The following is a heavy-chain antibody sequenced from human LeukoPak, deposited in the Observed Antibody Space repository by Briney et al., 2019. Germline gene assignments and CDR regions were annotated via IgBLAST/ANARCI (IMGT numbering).Heavy chain of an antibody. Sequence: SETLSLTCTVSGGSIRSSSYQWGWIRQPPGKGLEWIGTINYSGSTYYNPSLKSRVTISVDTSKNQFSLKLTSVTAADTAVYYCGPHPSSLYRGSGCTWFDPWGQGTLVTVSS. CDR2: INYSGST. J-gene: IGHJ5*02. D-gene: IGHD6-19*01. CDR3: GPHPSSLYRGSGCTWFDP. V-gene: IGHV4-39*01. CDR1: GGSIRSSSYQ.